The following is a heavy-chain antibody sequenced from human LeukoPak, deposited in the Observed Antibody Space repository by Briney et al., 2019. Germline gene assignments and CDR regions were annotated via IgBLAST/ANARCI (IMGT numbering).Heavy chain of an antibody. CDR1: GFTFSSYA. CDR2: ISGSGGST. Sequence: GGSLRLSCAASGFTFSSYAMSWVRQAPGKGLEWVSSISGSGGSTYYADSVKGRFTISRDNSKNTLYLQMNSLRAEDTAVYYCAKRTDYYDSSGYFDYWGQGTLVTVSS. D-gene: IGHD3-22*01. J-gene: IGHJ4*02. V-gene: IGHV3-23*01. CDR3: AKRTDYYDSSGYFDY.